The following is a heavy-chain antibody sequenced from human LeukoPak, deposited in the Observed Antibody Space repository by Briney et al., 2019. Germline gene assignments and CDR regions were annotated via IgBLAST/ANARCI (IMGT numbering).Heavy chain of an antibody. J-gene: IGHJ4*02. Sequence: GGSLRLSCAASGFPFSNYWMSWVRQAPGKGLEGVVRIKSKTDGGTTDYAAPVKGRFTISRDDSKNTLYLQMNSLKTEDTAVYYCTTGYCSRTSCYYFDYWGQGTLVTVSS. CDR1: GFPFSNYW. CDR3: TTGYCSRTSCYYFDY. V-gene: IGHV3-15*01. CDR2: IKSKTDGGTT. D-gene: IGHD2-2*01.